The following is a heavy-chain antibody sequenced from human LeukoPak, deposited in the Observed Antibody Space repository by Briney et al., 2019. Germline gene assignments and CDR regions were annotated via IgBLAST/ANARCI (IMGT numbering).Heavy chain of an antibody. CDR1: GGTFSSYA. CDR3: ARGRWLPWYFDY. D-gene: IGHD5-24*01. Sequence: SVKVSCKASGGTFSSYAISWVRQAPGQGLEWVGGIIPIFGTANYAQRFQGRVTITTDESTSTAYMELSSLRSEDTAVYYCARGRWLPWYFDYWGQGTLVTVSS. CDR2: IIPIFGTA. V-gene: IGHV1-69*05. J-gene: IGHJ4*02.